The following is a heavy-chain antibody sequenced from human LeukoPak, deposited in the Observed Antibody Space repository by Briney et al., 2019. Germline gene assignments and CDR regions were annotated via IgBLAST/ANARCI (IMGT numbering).Heavy chain of an antibody. V-gene: IGHV1-24*01. J-gene: IGHJ4*02. Sequence: ASVKVSCKASGYTFTGYYMHWVRQAPGKGLEWMGGFDPEDGETIYAQKFQGRVTMTEDTSTDTAHMELSSLRSEDTAVYYCATGRDFWSGYSLSYYFDYWGQGTLVTVSS. CDR3: ATGRDFWSGYSLSYYFDY. D-gene: IGHD3-3*01. CDR2: FDPEDGET. CDR1: GYTFTGYY.